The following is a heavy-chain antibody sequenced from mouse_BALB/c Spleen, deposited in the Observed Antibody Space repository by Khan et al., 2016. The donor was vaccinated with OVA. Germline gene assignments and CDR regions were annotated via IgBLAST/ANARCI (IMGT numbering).Heavy chain of an antibody. J-gene: IGHJ4*01. Sequence: DLVKPGASVKLSCKASGYTFTSYWINWIKQRPGQGLEWVGQISPGSGSAYYNEVFKDKATLTIDTSSTTAYIQLSSLSSEDSAVXFCSRSHYLGRSLYAIDYWGQGTSVTVSS. V-gene: IGHV1S41*01. CDR1: GYTFTSYW. CDR3: SRSHYLGRSLYAIDY. D-gene: IGHD1-1*01. CDR2: ISPGSGSA.